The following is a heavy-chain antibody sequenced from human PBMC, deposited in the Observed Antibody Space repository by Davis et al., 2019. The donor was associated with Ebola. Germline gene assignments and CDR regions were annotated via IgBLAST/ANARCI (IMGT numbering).Heavy chain of an antibody. CDR2: ISWNSGSI. Sequence: SLKISCAASGFTFSSYAMHWVRQAPGKGLVWVSGISWNSGSIGYADSVKGRFTISRDNAKNSLYLQMNSLRAEDTALYYCAKDMDSSGSIVDYWGQGTLVTVSS. D-gene: IGHD6-19*01. CDR1: GFTFSSYA. J-gene: IGHJ4*02. CDR3: AKDMDSSGSIVDY. V-gene: IGHV3-9*01.